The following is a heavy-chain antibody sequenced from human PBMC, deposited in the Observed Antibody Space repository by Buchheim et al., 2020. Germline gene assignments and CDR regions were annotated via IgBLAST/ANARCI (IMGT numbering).Heavy chain of an antibody. CDR3: ARDPPSSIAALNRGMDV. V-gene: IGHV3-74*01. D-gene: IGHD6-6*01. CDR2: INSDGSST. Sequence: EGQLVESGGGLVQPGGSLRLSCAASGFTFSSYWMHWVRQAPGKGLVWVSRINSDGSSTSYADSVKGRFTISRDNDKNTLYLQMNSLRAEDTAVYYCARDPPSSIAALNRGMDVWGQGTT. CDR1: GFTFSSYW. J-gene: IGHJ6*02.